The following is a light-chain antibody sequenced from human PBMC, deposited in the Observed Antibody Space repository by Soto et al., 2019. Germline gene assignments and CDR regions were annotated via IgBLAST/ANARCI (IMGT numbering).Light chain of an antibody. CDR1: QSVSSNY. CDR2: GAS. J-gene: IGKJ1*01. V-gene: IGKV3-20*01. Sequence: EIVLTQSPGTLSLSPGERATLSCRASQSVSSNYLAWYQQKPGQAPRLLIYGASSRATGIPDRFSGSGSGTHFTLTISRLEPEDFAVFFCQHYDSSPPTFGQGTKVEIK. CDR3: QHYDSSPPT.